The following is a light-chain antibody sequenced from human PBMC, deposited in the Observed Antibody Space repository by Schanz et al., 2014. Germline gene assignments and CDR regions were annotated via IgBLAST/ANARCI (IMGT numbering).Light chain of an antibody. V-gene: IGKV3-20*01. CDR2: GAS. CDR3: QQYGNSPT. J-gene: IGKJ4*01. Sequence: EIVLTQSPGTLSLSPGERATLSCRASQSVSNSLAWYQRKPGQALRLLIYGASSRATGIPDRFSGSGSGTDFTLTISRLEPEDFAVYYCQQYGNSPTFGGGTKVEIK. CDR1: QSVSNS.